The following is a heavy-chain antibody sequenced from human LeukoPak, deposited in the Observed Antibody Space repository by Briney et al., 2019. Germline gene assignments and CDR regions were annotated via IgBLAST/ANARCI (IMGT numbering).Heavy chain of an antibody. V-gene: IGHV3-48*01. CDR3: ARDSGSGWYLADY. Sequence: AGGSLRLSCAASGFTLNTYTMNWVRQPPGKGLEWVSNIGTSSSTIYYADSVKGRFTISRDNSKNTVYLQMNSLTAADTAVYYCARDSGSGWYLADYWGQGTLVTVSS. CDR2: IGTSSSTI. J-gene: IGHJ4*02. D-gene: IGHD6-19*01. CDR1: GFTLNTYT.